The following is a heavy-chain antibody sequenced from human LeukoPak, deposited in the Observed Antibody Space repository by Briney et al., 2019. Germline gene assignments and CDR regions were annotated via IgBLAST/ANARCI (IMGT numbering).Heavy chain of an antibody. V-gene: IGHV3-30*18. CDR1: GFTFSSYE. CDR2: ISYDGSNK. CDR3: AKGGHSSGWYVDY. Sequence: GGSLRLSCAASGFTFSSYEINWVRQAPGKGLEWVAVISYDGSNKYYADSVKGRFTISRDNSKNTLYLQMNSLRAEDTAVYYCAKGGHSSGWYVDYWGQGTLVTVSS. J-gene: IGHJ4*02. D-gene: IGHD6-19*01.